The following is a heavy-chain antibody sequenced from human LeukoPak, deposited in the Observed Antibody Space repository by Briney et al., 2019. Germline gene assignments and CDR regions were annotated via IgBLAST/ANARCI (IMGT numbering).Heavy chain of an antibody. Sequence: SETLSLTCTVSDDSITTYYWSWIRQPPGKGLEWIGYIYHSGSRSYNPSLKSRVTTSVDTSKSQLSLRLTSVSAADTAVYYCARAKIAVAGFFDFWGQGSLVTVSS. CDR3: ARAKIAVAGFFDF. J-gene: IGHJ4*02. V-gene: IGHV4-59*01. D-gene: IGHD6-19*01. CDR2: IYHSGSR. CDR1: DDSITTYY.